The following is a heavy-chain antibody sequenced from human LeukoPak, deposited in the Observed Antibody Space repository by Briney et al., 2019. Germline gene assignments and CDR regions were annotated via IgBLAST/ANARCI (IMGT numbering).Heavy chain of an antibody. Sequence: PSETLSLTCTVSDGSISSSSYYWGWIRQPPGKGLEWIGSIYYGSVFYSVSTYYNPSLKSRVTMSGDTSKNQFSLKLSSVTAADTAAYYCARGGSYRWFDYWGQGTLVTVSS. CDR1: DGSISSSSYY. CDR3: ARGGSYRWFDY. V-gene: IGHV4-39*07. J-gene: IGHJ4*02. D-gene: IGHD1-26*01. CDR2: IYYGSVFYSVST.